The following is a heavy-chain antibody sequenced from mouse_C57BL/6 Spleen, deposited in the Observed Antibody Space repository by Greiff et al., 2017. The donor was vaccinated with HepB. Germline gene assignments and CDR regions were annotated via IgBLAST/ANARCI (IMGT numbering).Heavy chain of an antibody. J-gene: IGHJ2*01. CDR1: GYTFTSYW. Sequence: QVQLQQPGAELVKPGASVKMSCKASGYTFTSYWITWVKQRPGQGLEWIGDIYPGSGSTNYNEKFKSKATLTVDTTSSTAYMQLSSLTSEDSAVYYCAREGSGRYYFDYWGQGTTLTVSS. D-gene: IGHD3-1*01. CDR2: IYPGSGST. CDR3: AREGSGRYYFDY. V-gene: IGHV1-55*01.